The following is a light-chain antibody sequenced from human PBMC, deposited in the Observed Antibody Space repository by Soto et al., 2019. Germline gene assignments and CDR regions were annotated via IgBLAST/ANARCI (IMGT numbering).Light chain of an antibody. CDR3: AAWDDSLNGPV. V-gene: IGLV1-44*01. J-gene: IGLJ2*01. Sequence: QSVLTQPPSASGTPGQRVTISCSGGGSNIGSNPVNWYQQLPGTAPKLLIYTNDQRPSGVPDRFSGSKSGTSASLAISGLQCEDEADNYCAAWDDSLNGPVFGGGTKLPVL. CDR2: TND. CDR1: GSNIGSNP.